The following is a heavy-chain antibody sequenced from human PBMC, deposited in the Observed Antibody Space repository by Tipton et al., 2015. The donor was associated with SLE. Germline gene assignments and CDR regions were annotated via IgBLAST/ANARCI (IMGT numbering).Heavy chain of an antibody. D-gene: IGHD5-18*01. V-gene: IGHV4-61*05. CDR3: ARGGEGEDTAMANYFDY. J-gene: IGHJ4*02. CDR1: GGSISSSSYY. CDR2: IYYSGST. Sequence: TLSLTCTVSGGSISSSSYYWGWIRQPPGKGLEWIGYIYYSGSTNYNPSLKSRVTISVDTSKNQFSLKLSSVTAADTAVYYCARGGEGEDTAMANYFDYGGQGTLVTVSS.